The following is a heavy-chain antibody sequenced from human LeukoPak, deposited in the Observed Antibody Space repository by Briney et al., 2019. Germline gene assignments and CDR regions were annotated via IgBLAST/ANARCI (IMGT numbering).Heavy chain of an antibody. CDR2: IYSGGST. V-gene: IGHV3-66*01. D-gene: IGHD6-19*01. Sequence: PGGSLRLSCAASGFTVSSNYMSWVRQAPGKGLEWVSVIYSGGSTYYADSVKGRFTISRDNSKNTLYLQMNSLRAEDTAVYYCARELAMYSSGWYNWFDPWGQGTLVTVSS. CDR3: ARELAMYSSGWYNWFDP. CDR1: GFTVSSNY. J-gene: IGHJ5*02.